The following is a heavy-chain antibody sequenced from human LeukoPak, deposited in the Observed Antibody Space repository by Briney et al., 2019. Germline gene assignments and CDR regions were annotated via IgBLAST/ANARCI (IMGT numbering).Heavy chain of an antibody. CDR2: IYYSGST. CDR1: GGSISSGGYY. Sequence: SETLSLTCTVSGGSISSGGYYWSWIRQHPGKGLEWIGYIYYSGSTYYNPSLKSRVTISVDTSKNQFSLKLSSVTAADTAVYYCATMIGAQYAMDVWGQGTTVTVSS. V-gene: IGHV4-31*03. J-gene: IGHJ6*02. CDR3: ATMIGAQYAMDV. D-gene: IGHD3-10*02.